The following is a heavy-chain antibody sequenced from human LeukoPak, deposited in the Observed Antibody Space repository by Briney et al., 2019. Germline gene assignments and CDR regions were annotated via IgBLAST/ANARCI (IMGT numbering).Heavy chain of an antibody. D-gene: IGHD3-22*01. CDR3: ARDDCDSSAYHGAFDL. V-gene: IGHV4-30-4*01. Sequence: SETLSLTCTVSGDSISSGDYYWGWIRQPPGKGLEWIGSIYYSGTTYYNPSLKSRVSMSVDTSKNQFSLKLNSVTAADSAVYYCARDDCDSSAYHGAFDLWGQGTMVTVSS. J-gene: IGHJ3*01. CDR2: IYYSGTT. CDR1: GDSISSGDYY.